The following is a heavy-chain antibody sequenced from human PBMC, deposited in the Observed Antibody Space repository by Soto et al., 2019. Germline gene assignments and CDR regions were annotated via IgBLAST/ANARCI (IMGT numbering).Heavy chain of an antibody. Sequence: VQLVESGGGLVKPGGSLRLSCAASGFTLSSYSMYWVRQAPGKGLEWVSSISSSSTYIYYADSVKGRFTISRVNVKNSLYLKMNSLRAEGTAVYVCARQDSVVVAGGAFDCWGQGALVTVSS. CDR2: ISSSSTYI. CDR3: ARQDSVVVAGGAFDC. CDR1: GFTLSSYS. D-gene: IGHD2-2*01. V-gene: IGHV3-21*01. J-gene: IGHJ4*02.